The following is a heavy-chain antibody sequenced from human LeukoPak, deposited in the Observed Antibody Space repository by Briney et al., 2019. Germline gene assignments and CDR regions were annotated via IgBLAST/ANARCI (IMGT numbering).Heavy chain of an antibody. J-gene: IGHJ4*02. CDR3: AKDRLRGVIIPYFDY. CDR1: GFTFSSYA. Sequence: GGSLRLSCAASGFTFSSYAMSWVRQAPGKGLEWVSAISGSGGSTYYADSVKGRFTISRDNSKNTLYLQMNSLRAEDMAVYYCAKDRLRGVIIPYFDYWGQGTLVTVSS. CDR2: ISGSGGST. V-gene: IGHV3-23*01. D-gene: IGHD3-10*01.